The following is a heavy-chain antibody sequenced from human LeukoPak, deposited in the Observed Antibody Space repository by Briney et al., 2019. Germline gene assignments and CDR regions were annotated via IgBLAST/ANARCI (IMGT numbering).Heavy chain of an antibody. CDR2: MNPNSGNT. V-gene: IGHV1-8*01. CDR3: ARSYGDYFLGWWFDP. J-gene: IGHJ5*02. CDR1: GYTFTSYD. D-gene: IGHD4-17*01. Sequence: GASVKVSCKASGYTFTSYDINWVRQATGQGLEWMGWMNPNSGNTGYAQKFQGRVTMTSNTSISTAYMELSSLRSEDTAAYYCARSYGDYFLGWWFDPWGQGTLVTVSS.